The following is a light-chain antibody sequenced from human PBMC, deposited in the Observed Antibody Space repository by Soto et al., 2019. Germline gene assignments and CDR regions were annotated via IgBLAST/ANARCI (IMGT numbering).Light chain of an antibody. V-gene: IGKV2-28*01. CDR3: MQALQTPLT. CDR2: LGS. J-gene: IGKJ4*01. CDR1: QSLLYSDGRNY. Sequence: DIVMTQSPLSLPVTPGEPASISCRSRQSLLYSDGRNYLDWYLQKPGQSPQLLIYLGSSRASGVPDRFSGSGSGTDFTLKISRVEAEDVGVYYCMQALQTPLTFGGGTKVDIK.